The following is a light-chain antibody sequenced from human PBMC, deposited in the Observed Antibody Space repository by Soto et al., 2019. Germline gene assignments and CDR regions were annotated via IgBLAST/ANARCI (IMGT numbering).Light chain of an antibody. Sequence: DIQMTQSPSSLSASVGDRATITCQASQDISNYLNRYQQKAGKAPKLLIYDASNLETGVPSRFSGGGSGTDFTFTISSLQLEDIATYYCQQYDNLLTFGPGTKVDIK. CDR1: QDISNY. CDR3: QQYDNLLT. V-gene: IGKV1-33*01. CDR2: DAS. J-gene: IGKJ3*01.